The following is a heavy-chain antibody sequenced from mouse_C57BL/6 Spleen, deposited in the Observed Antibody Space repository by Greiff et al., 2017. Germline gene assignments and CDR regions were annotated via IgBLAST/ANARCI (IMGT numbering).Heavy chain of an antibody. Sequence: QVQLQQPGAELVRPGTSVKLSCKASGYTFTSYWMHWVKQRPGQGLEWIGVIDPSDSYTNYNQKFKGKATLTVDTSSSTAYMQLSSLTSEDSAVXYCARRLPTYFDVWGTGTTVTVSS. V-gene: IGHV1-59*01. J-gene: IGHJ1*03. CDR3: ARRLPTYFDV. CDR2: IDPSDSYT. CDR1: GYTFTSYW.